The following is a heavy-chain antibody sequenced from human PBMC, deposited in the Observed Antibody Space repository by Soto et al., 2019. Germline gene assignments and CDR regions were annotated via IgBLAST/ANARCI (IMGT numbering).Heavy chain of an antibody. CDR2: IKSKADGPTQ. CDR1: GVTGSHLW. Sequence: PGWPLSLPCAVAGVTGSHLWLTWIRQAPGKGPEWVGRIKSKADGPTQEHGTPVKDRYIISSDDAKNTVDLQMHAMRTQDTAFHYCAKPRPGSHGYSFWGHGAVVPGSS. CDR3: AKPRPGSHGYSF. J-gene: IGHJ4*01. V-gene: IGHV3-15*01. D-gene: IGHD3-16*01.